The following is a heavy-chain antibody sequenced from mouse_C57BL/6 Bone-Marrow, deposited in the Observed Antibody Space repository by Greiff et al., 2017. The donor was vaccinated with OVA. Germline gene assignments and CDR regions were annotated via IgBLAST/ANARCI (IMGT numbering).Heavy chain of an antibody. Sequence: EVKLMESGGGLVKPGGSLKLSCAASGFTFSSYAMSWVRQTPEKRLEWVATISDGGSYTYYPDNVKGRFTISRDKAKNNLYLQMSHLKSEDTAMYYCATVYYGNFFAYWGQGTLVTVSA. D-gene: IGHD2-1*01. CDR1: GFTFSSYA. CDR2: ISDGGSYT. CDR3: ATVYYGNFFAY. J-gene: IGHJ3*01. V-gene: IGHV5-4*03.